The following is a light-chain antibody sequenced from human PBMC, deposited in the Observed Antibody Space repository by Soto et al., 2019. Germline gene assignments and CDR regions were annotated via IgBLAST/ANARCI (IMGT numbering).Light chain of an antibody. CDR1: SSDVGGYDY. CDR3: CSYADTYSV. V-gene: IGLV2-11*01. J-gene: IGLJ2*01. Sequence: QSVLTQPHSVSGSPGQSVTISCTGTSSDVGGYDYVSWYQQHPGKAPKLMIYDVNKRPSGVPDRFSGSKSGNTASLTISGLQAEDEGDYYCCSYADTYSVFGGGTKVTVL. CDR2: DVN.